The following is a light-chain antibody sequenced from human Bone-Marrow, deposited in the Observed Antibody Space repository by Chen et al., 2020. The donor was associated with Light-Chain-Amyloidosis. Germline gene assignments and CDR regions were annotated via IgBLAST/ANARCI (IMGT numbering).Light chain of an antibody. V-gene: IGLV3-25*03. CDR3: QSADSSGTYEVI. Sequence: SYELTQPPSVSVSPGQTSRITCSGDDLPTKYAYWYQQKPGQAPGLVIHRDTERPSGISERFSGSSSGTTATLTISGVQAEDEADYHCQSADSSGTYEVIFGGGTKLTAL. J-gene: IGLJ2*01. CDR1: DLPTKY. CDR2: RDT.